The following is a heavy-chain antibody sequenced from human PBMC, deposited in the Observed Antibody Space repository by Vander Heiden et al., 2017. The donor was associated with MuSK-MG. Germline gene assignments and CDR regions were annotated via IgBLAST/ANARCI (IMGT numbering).Heavy chain of an antibody. D-gene: IGHD3-9*01. J-gene: IGHJ6*02. CDR2: ISYDGSNK. Sequence: QVQLVESGGGVCQPGRFLRPSCSAPGFGFSAYTMHWVRQAPGKGLEWVADISYDGSNKYFADSVKGRFTISRDNSKNTLYLQMNSLRPEDTALYFCARELLRYRRGGMDVWGQGTTVTVSS. CDR3: ARELLRYRRGGMDV. CDR1: GFGFSAYT. V-gene: IGHV3-30*04.